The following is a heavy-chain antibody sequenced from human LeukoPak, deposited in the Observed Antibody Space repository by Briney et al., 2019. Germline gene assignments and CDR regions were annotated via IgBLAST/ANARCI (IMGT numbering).Heavy chain of an antibody. V-gene: IGHV3-74*01. J-gene: IGHJ6*02. CDR1: GFTFSSHW. CDR2: INSDGSST. CDR3: ARRGSGGSCYSRGCDYYYGMDV. D-gene: IGHD2-15*01. Sequence: PGGSLRLSCAASGFTFSSHWMHWVRQAPGQGLVWVSQINSDGSSTSYADSVKGRFTISRDNAKNSLYLQMNSLRAEDTAVYYCARRGSGGSCYSRGCDYYYGMDVWGQGTTVTVSS.